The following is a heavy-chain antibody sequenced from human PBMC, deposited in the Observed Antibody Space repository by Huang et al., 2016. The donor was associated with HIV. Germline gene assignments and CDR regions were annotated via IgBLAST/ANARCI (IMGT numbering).Heavy chain of an antibody. CDR3: AAHGRIVGIPAAPLRFDP. V-gene: IGHV4-39*01. CDR1: GGSISSSSYY. J-gene: IGHJ5*02. D-gene: IGHD6-13*01. CDR2: IYHSGTT. Sequence: QLQLQESGPGLVKPSETLSLTCTVSGGSISSSSYYWGWIRQPPGKGLEWIGSIYHSGTTYYNPSRKSRGTRSVDTGRTQFSLKRSSVTAADTAVYYCAAHGRIVGIPAAPLRFDPWGQGTLVTVSS.